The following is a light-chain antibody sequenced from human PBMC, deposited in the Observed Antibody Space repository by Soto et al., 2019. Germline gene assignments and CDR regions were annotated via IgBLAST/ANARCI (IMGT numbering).Light chain of an antibody. CDR3: CSYAGSYTV. J-gene: IGLJ2*01. Sequence: QSVLTQPRSVSGSPGQSVTISCTGTSSDVGGYNYVSWYQQHPGKVPKLMIYDVSKRPSGVPDRFSGSKSGNTASLTISGLQAEDEADYYCCSYAGSYTVFGGGTKVTVL. CDR2: DVS. CDR1: SSDVGGYNY. V-gene: IGLV2-11*01.